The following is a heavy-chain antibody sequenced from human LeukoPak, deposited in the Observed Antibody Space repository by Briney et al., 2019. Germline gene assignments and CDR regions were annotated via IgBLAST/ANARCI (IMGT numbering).Heavy chain of an antibody. D-gene: IGHD3-3*01. CDR2: ISSSSSTI. CDR3: ARDNIPDFWSGSFDP. V-gene: IGHV3-48*01. CDR1: GFTFSSYS. Sequence: GGSLRLSCAASGFTFSSYSMNWVRQAPGKGLEWVSYISSSSSTIYYADSVKGRFTISRDNAKNSLYLQMSSLGAEDTAVYYCARDNIPDFWSGSFDPWGQGTLVTVSS. J-gene: IGHJ5*02.